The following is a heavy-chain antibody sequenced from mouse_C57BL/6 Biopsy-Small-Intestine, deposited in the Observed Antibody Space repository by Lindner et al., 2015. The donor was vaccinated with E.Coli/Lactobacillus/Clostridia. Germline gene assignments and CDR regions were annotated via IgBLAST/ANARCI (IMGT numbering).Heavy chain of an antibody. CDR2: INPNNGGT. CDR3: ARTAYYSNYGGYFDV. V-gene: IGHV1-22*01. J-gene: IGHJ1*03. CDR1: GYTFTDYN. D-gene: IGHD2-5*01. Sequence: VQLQESGPELVEPGASVKMSCKASGYTFTDYNMHWVKQSHGKSLEWIGYINPNNGGTSYNQKFKGKATLTVNKSSSTAYMELRSLTSEDSAVYYCARTAYYSNYGGYFDVWGTGTTVTVSS.